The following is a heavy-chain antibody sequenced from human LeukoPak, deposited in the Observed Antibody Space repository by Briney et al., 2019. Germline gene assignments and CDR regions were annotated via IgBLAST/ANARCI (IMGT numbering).Heavy chain of an antibody. D-gene: IGHD5-18*01. V-gene: IGHV4-59*01. J-gene: IGHJ4*02. Sequence: SETLSLTCTVSGGSISNYYWSCIRQPPGKGLEWIGYIYYTGSTYYIPSLKSRVTISLDTSKNQFSLSLTSVTAADTAVYYCARSGYSYGTGYYFDYWGQGTLVTVSS. CDR3: ARSGYSYGTGYYFDY. CDR2: IYYTGST. CDR1: GGSISNYY.